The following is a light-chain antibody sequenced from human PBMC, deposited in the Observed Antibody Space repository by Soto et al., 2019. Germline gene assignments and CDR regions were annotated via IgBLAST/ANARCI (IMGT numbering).Light chain of an antibody. CDR2: KVS. CDR1: QSLLYSDGNTY. V-gene: IGKV2-30*01. Sequence: DVVMTQSPLSLPVTLGQPASISCRSSQSLLYSDGNTYLNWFQQRPGQSPRRLIYKVSNRDSGVPDRFSGSGSDTDFTLKISRVEAEDVGLYYRMQGTHWPYTFGQGTKLEIK. CDR3: MQGTHWPYT. J-gene: IGKJ2*01.